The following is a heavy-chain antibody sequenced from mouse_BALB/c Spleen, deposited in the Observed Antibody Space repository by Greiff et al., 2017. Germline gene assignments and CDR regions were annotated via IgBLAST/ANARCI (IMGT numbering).Heavy chain of an antibody. CDR2: ISDGGSYT. CDR3: AWYRYYDGVMDY. D-gene: IGHD2-14*01. CDR1: GFTFSDYY. Sequence: EVQGVESGGGLVKPGGSLKLSCAASGFTFSDYYMYWVRQTPEKRLEWVANISDGGSYTYYPDSVKGRFTISRDNAKNNLFLQMSSLKSEDTAMYYCAWYRYYDGVMDYWGQGTSVTVSS. J-gene: IGHJ4*01. V-gene: IGHV5-4*02.